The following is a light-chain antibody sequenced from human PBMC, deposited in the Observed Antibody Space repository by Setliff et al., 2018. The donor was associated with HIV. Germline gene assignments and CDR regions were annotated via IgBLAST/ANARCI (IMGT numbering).Light chain of an antibody. CDR1: SSDVGSYSL. CDR3: CSYASSSLSYV. V-gene: IGLV2-23*02. Sequence: QSVLAQPASVSGSPGQSITISCTGTSSDVGSYSLVSWYQQHPGKAPKLMIYEVSKRPSGVSDRFSGSKSGNTASLTISGLQAEDEADYYCCSYASSSLSYVFGAGTKVTVL. CDR2: EVS. J-gene: IGLJ1*01.